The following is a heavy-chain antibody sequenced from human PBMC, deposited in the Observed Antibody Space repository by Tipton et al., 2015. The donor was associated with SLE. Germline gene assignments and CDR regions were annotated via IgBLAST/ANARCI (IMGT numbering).Heavy chain of an antibody. D-gene: IGHD6-19*01. CDR3: ARTRAGTGYFDY. V-gene: IGHV4-39*01. CDR1: GGSISSSSYY. Sequence: TLSLTCTVSGGSISSSSYYWGWIRQPPGKGLEWIGSIYYSGSTYYNPSLKSRVPISVDTSKNQFSLKLSSVTAADTAVYYCARTRAGTGYFDYWGQGTLVTVSS. J-gene: IGHJ4*02. CDR2: IYYSGST.